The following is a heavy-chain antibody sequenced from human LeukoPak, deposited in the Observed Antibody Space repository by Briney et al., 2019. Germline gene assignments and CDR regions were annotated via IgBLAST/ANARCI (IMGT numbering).Heavy chain of an antibody. J-gene: IGHJ4*02. CDR2: FYYIGGT. D-gene: IGHD4-11*01. V-gene: IGHV4-39*01. CDR3: ARILTTFDS. Sequence: SETLSLTCTVSRGSISSSSYYWGWIRQPPGKRLEWIGSFYYIGGTYYNPSLEGRVTISADSSKNQFSLKLTSVAAADTALYYCARILTTFDSWGQGTLVTVSS. CDR1: RGSISSSSYY.